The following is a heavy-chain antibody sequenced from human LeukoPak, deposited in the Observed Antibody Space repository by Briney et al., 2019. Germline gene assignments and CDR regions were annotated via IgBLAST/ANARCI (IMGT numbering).Heavy chain of an antibody. D-gene: IGHD3-16*01. J-gene: IGHJ2*01. CDR2: ISVNGDT. V-gene: IGHV3-13*01. CDR3: ARNWGNLYFDL. CDR1: DSSFSSHG. Sequence: PGGSLRLSCAAPDSSFSSHGMHWVRQAPGRGLERVAGISVNGDTFHIDSVRGRFTISRENAKNSLYLQMNSLRVEDTALYYCARNWGNLYFDLWGRGTLVTVSS.